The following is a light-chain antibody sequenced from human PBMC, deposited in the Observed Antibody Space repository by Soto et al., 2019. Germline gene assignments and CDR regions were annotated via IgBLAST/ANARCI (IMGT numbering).Light chain of an antibody. CDR2: GAS. CDR3: QHYLDSPWA. CDR1: QSVIGTY. J-gene: IGKJ1*01. V-gene: IGKV3-20*01. Sequence: EIVLTQSPATLSLSPGERATLSCRASQSVIGTYLAWYRQKPGQTPRLLIFGASRRATGIPDRFSGSGSGTDFTLTISRLEPEDFAVYYCQHYLDSPWAFGQGTKVEIK.